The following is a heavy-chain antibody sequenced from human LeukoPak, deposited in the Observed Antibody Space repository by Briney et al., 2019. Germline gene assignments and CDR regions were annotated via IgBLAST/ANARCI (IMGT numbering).Heavy chain of an antibody. J-gene: IGHJ4*02. V-gene: IGHV3-23*01. CDR3: AKDLRGYSYGVLDY. D-gene: IGHD5-18*01. CDR1: GFTFSGYA. Sequence: GGSLRLSCAASGFTFSGYAMSWVRQAPGKGLEWVSAISGSGGSTYYADSEKGRFTISRDNSKNTLYLQMNSLRAEDTAVYYCAKDLRGYSYGVLDYWGQGTLVTVSS. CDR2: ISGSGGST.